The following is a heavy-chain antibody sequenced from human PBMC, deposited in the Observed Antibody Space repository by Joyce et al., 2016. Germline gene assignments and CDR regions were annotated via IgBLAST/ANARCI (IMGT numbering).Heavy chain of an antibody. Sequence: EVQLLESGGGLVQPGGSLRLSCAASGFTFSNYAMTWVHQASGKGLEWVSVISGSGGDINYADSVKGRFTISRDNSKNTLFLQMNSLRAEDTAVYYCAKKGGIVGTTTMGLLDYWGQGTLVTVSS. CDR2: ISGSGGDI. CDR1: GFTFSNYA. D-gene: IGHD1-26*01. J-gene: IGHJ4*02. CDR3: AKKGGIVGTTTMGLLDY. V-gene: IGHV3-23*01.